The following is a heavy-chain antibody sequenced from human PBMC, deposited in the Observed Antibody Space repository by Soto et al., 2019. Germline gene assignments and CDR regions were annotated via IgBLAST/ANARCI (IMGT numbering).Heavy chain of an antibody. CDR3: AKAYSTGWSEGYFDY. D-gene: IGHD6-19*01. V-gene: IGHV3-23*01. CDR1: GFTFSTYA. J-gene: IGHJ4*02. CDR2: ISGTVST. Sequence: GGSLRLSCAASGFTFSTYAMGWVRQAPGKGLEWVSSISGTVSTYYADSVKGQFTISRDNSKNTVYLQINSLRPDDTAVYFCAKAYSTGWSEGYFDYWGQGALVTVSS.